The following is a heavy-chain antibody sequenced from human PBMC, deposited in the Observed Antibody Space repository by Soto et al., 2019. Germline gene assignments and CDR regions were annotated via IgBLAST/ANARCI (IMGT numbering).Heavy chain of an antibody. V-gene: IGHV3-33*01. CDR3: ARDGYCTNGVCYPGRPPFDD. D-gene: IGHD2-8*01. J-gene: IGHJ4*02. Sequence: GGSLRLSCAASGFTFSSYGMHWVRQAPGKGLEWVAVIWYDGSNKYYADSVKGRFTISRDNSKNTLYLQMNSLRAEDTAVYYCARDGYCTNGVCYPGRPPFDDWGQGTRVTVAS. CDR1: GFTFSSYG. CDR2: IWYDGSNK.